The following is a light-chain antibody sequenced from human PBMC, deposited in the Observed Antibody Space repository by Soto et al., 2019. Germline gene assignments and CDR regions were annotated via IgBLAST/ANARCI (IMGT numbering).Light chain of an antibody. Sequence: EVVLTQSPGTLSLSPGERATLSCRASQSFSSSYLAWYQHKPGQAPRLLIYGASSRATGIPDRFSGSGSGTDFTLTISRLEPEDFAVYYCQQYGGSPRTFGQGTKVDNK. V-gene: IGKV3-20*01. CDR3: QQYGGSPRT. J-gene: IGKJ1*01. CDR2: GAS. CDR1: QSFSSSY.